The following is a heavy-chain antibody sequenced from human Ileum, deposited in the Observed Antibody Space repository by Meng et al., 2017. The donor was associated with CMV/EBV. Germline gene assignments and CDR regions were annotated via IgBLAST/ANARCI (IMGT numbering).Heavy chain of an antibody. CDR1: GFTFNTYA. J-gene: IGHJ4*02. Sequence: GESLKISCAASGFTFNTYAMHWVRQAPGKGLEWVAVISYDESNKYYADSVKGRFTISRDNSKNTLYLQMNSLRAEDTAVYYCAKTQYSSGWHEAGHWGQGAVVTVSS. D-gene: IGHD6-19*01. CDR2: ISYDESNK. CDR3: AKTQYSSGWHEAGH. V-gene: IGHV3-30-3*02.